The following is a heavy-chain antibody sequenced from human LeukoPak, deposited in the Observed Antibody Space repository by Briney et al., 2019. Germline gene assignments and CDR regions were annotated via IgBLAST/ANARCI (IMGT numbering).Heavy chain of an antibody. CDR1: GFIFSSYS. CDR3: ARGHAVGTVDWYFDL. CDR2: ISLSSSSI. J-gene: IGHJ2*01. D-gene: IGHD5-12*01. V-gene: IGHV3-21*01. Sequence: PGGSLRLSCAASGFIFSSYSMSWVRQAPGKGLEWVSFISLSSSSIFHTDSVKGRFTISRDNAKNSLSLQMNSLRAEDTAVYYCARGHAVGTVDWYFDLWGRGTLVTVSS.